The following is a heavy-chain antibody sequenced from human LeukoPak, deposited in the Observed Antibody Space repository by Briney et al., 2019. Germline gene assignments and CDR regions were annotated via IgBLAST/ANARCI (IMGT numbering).Heavy chain of an antibody. V-gene: IGHV3-23*01. CDR1: GFTFSTYT. Sequence: GGSLRLSCAASGFTFSTYTMSWVRQAPGKGLEWVSAMSGSEDYIYYADSVKGRFTISRDNSKNTLYLQMNNLRAEDTAVYRCAKEVLDYEIPYWYFDLWGLGTLVTVSS. CDR3: AKEVLDYEIPYWYFDL. D-gene: IGHD4-17*01. CDR2: MSGSEDYI. J-gene: IGHJ2*01.